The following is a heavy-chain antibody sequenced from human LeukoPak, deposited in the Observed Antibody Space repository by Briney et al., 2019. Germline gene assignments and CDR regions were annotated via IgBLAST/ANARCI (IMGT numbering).Heavy chain of an antibody. D-gene: IGHD4-11*01. CDR3: ARDRGYSNFDY. CDR1: GFGFSNYW. CDR2: MHEDGSEK. J-gene: IGHJ4*02. Sequence: GGSLSLSWAASGFGFSNYWMSCVRQAPGRGLGWVANMHEDGSEKKYVDSVKSRFTISRDNAQDSLYLQMNSPRAENTAIYYCARDRGYSNFDYWGQGTLLIVSS. V-gene: IGHV3-7*01.